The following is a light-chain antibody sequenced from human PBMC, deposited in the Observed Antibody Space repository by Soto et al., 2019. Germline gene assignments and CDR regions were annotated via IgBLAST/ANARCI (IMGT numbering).Light chain of an antibody. V-gene: IGKV1-5*03. CDR3: QQYHIYSGT. J-gene: IGKJ1*01. CDR1: QTIDIF. Sequence: DIQMTQSHSTLSASVGDRVTMSCRASQTIDIFLAWYQQRPGKPPNLLIYKASTLASGVPYRFSGSGSGTEFTLTINSLQPDEFATYYCQQYHIYSGTFGQWTKVDIK. CDR2: KAS.